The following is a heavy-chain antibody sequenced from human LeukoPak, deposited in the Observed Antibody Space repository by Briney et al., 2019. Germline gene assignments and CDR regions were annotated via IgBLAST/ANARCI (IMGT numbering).Heavy chain of an antibody. CDR1: GGSFSGYY. D-gene: IGHD6-19*01. J-gene: IGHJ5*02. V-gene: IGHV4-59*01. CDR2: IYYSWST. Sequence: SETLSLTCAVYGGSFSGYYWSWIRQPPGKGLEWIGYIYYSWSTNYNPSLKSRVTISVDTSKNQFSLKLSSVTAADTAVYYCARAQYSRGWFAPWGQGTLVTVSS. CDR3: ARAQYSRGWFAP.